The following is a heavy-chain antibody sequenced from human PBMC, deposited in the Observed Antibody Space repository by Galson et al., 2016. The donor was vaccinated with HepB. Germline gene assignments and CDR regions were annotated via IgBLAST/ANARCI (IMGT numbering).Heavy chain of an antibody. V-gene: IGHV3-53*01. CDR1: GFTVSSNH. J-gene: IGHJ2*01. CDR3: ASNRKSFWYFDL. Sequence: SLRLSCAASGFTVSSNHTNWVRQAPGKGLEWVSVVYSGGSTYNADAVKGRFTISRDNSKNTVYLQMNSLRAEDTAVYFCASNRKSFWYFDLWGRGTLVTVSS. CDR2: VYSGGST. D-gene: IGHD1-14*01.